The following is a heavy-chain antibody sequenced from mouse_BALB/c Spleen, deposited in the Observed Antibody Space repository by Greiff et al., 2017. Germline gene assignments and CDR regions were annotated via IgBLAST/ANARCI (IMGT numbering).Heavy chain of an antibody. J-gene: IGHJ3*01. V-gene: IGHV2-9*02. CDR3: ARVITTKGFAY. CDR1: GFSLTSYG. CDR2: IWAGGST. Sequence: VQRVESGPGLVAPSQSLSITCTVSGFSLTSYGVHWVRQPPGKGLEWLGVIWAGGSTNYNSALMSRLSISKDNSKSQVFLKMNSLQTDDTAMYYCARVITTKGFAYWGQGTLVTVSA. D-gene: IGHD2-4*01.